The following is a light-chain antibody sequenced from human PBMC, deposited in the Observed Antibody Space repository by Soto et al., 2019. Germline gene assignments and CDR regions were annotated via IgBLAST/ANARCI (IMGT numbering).Light chain of an antibody. Sequence: DIQMTQSPSTLSASVGDRVTITCRASHSISSSLAWYQQKPGKAPKVLIYEASNLERGVPARFSGGGFGTDFTLTISSLQTDDFATYDCQQYDSYWTFGKGPKVEIK. CDR3: QQYDSYWT. CDR1: HSISSS. V-gene: IGKV1-5*03. J-gene: IGKJ1*01. CDR2: EAS.